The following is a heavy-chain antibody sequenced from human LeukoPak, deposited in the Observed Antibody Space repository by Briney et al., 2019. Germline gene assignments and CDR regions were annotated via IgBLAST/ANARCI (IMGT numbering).Heavy chain of an antibody. J-gene: IGHJ4*02. Sequence: PAETLSLTCTVSGGSITPYYWNWIRQPAGKGRKWLGRIYSSGSTNYNPSLKSRVTMSVDTSKTQFSLKLSSVTAADTAVYYCARGSSAAGGNFEYWGQGTLVTVSS. CDR2: IYSSGST. D-gene: IGHD6-13*01. CDR3: ARGSSAAGGNFEY. V-gene: IGHV4-4*07. CDR1: GGSITPYY.